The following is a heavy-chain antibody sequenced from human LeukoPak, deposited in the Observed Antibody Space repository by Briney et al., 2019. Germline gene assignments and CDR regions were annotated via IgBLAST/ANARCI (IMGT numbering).Heavy chain of an antibody. V-gene: IGHV1-2*02. CDR1: GYTFTSYD. D-gene: IGHD3-10*01. Sequence: ASVKVSCKASGYTFTSYDINWVRQAPGQGLEWMGWINPNSGGTNYAQKFQGRVTMTRDTSISTAYMELSRLRSDDTAVYYCARDPGYGSGSYYFRPDLTFDYWGQGTLVTVSS. J-gene: IGHJ4*02. CDR3: ARDPGYGSGSYYFRPDLTFDY. CDR2: INPNSGGT.